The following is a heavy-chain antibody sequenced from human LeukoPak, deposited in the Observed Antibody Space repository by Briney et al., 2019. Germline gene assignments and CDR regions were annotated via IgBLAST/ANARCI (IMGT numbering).Heavy chain of an antibody. V-gene: IGHV4-39*02. CDR3: AGDYCSGGSCYIDY. D-gene: IGHD2-15*01. J-gene: IGHJ4*02. Sequence: SETLSLTCTVSGGSISSSSYYWGWIRQPPGKGLEWIGSIYYSGSTYYNPSLKSRVTISVDTSKNQFSLKLSSVTAADTAVYYCAGDYCSGGSCYIDYWGQGTLVTVSA. CDR1: GGSISSSSYY. CDR2: IYYSGST.